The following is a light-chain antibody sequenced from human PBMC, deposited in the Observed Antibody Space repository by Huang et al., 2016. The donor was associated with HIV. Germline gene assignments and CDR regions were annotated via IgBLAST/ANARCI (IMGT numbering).Light chain of an antibody. CDR2: SAS. Sequence: EIVLTQSPGTLSLSPGEIATLSCRARHSISSSYVAWYQRNAGQAPRLLIYSASNRATGIPDRFSGSGSGTDFILTISRLEPEDFAVYYCQQYGSSIFTFGPGTKVDIK. CDR3: QQYGSSIFT. CDR1: HSISSSY. J-gene: IGKJ3*01. V-gene: IGKV3-20*01.